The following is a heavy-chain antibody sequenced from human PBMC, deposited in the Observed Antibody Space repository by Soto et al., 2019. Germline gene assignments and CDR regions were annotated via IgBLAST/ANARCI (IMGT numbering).Heavy chain of an antibody. V-gene: IGHV3-30*18. D-gene: IGHD5-18*01. J-gene: IGHJ6*02. CDR1: GFTFSSYG. CDR3: AKDFSGYSYGTHYYGMDV. CDR2: ISYDGSNK. Sequence: PGGSLRLSCAASGFTFSSYGMHWVRQAPGKGLEWVAVISYDGSNKYYADSVKGRFTISRDNSKNTLYLQMNSLRAEDTAVYYCAKDFSGYSYGTHYYGMDVWGQGTTVPVSS.